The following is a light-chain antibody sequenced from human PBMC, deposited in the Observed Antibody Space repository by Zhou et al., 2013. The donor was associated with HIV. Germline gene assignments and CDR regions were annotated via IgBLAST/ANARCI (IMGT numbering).Light chain of an antibody. J-gene: IGKJ4*01. CDR1: QSLLHSNGYTY. Sequence: DIVMTQSPLSLPVTPGEPASISCRSSQSLLHSNGYTYLDWYLQKPGQSPQLLIYLGSNRASGVPDRFSGSGSGTDFTLKISRVEAEDVGVYYCMQALETPLTFGEGPRWRSN. CDR3: MQALETPLT. V-gene: IGKV2-28*01. CDR2: LGS.